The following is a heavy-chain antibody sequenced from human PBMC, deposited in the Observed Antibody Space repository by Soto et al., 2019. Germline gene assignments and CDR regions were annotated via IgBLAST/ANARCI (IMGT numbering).Heavy chain of an antibody. Sequence: QVRLEESGPGLVKHSETLSLICSVSGGSVNNANYFWNWIRHHPENGLEWIGYIYYSGSTRYNPSFKTRATLSIDTSKNQFSLRLNSVTVADTAVYFCARDADYGGSRGGMDVWGRGTTVTVSS. CDR2: IYYSGST. V-gene: IGHV4-31*03. CDR1: GGSVNNANYF. CDR3: ARDADYGGSRGGMDV. J-gene: IGHJ6*02. D-gene: IGHD4-17*01.